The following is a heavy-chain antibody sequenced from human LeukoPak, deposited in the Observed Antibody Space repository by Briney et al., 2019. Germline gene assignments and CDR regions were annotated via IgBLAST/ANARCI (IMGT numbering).Heavy chain of an antibody. CDR3: ARGIEYCSSTSCYYFDP. D-gene: IGHD2-2*01. J-gene: IGHJ5*02. Sequence: SETLSLTCTVSGYSISSGYYWGWIRQPPGKGLEWIGSIYHSGSTYYNPSLKSRVTISVDTSKNQFSLKLSSVTAADTAVYYCARGIEYCSSTSCYYFDPWGQGTLVTVSS. CDR2: IYHSGST. V-gene: IGHV4-38-2*02. CDR1: GYSISSGYY.